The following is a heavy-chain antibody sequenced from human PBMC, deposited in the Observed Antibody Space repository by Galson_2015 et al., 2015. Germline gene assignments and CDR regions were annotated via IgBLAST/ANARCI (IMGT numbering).Heavy chain of an antibody. J-gene: IGHJ3*02. D-gene: IGHD3-3*01. V-gene: IGHV3-23*01. CDR3: ATDWSGYFSAFEI. CDR1: GFTFSSYA. Sequence: SLRLSCAASGFTFSSYAMSWVRQAPGKGLEWVSAISGSGGSTYYADSVKGRFTISRDNSKNTLYLQMNSLRAEDTAVYYCATDWSGYFSAFEIWGQGTMVTVSS. CDR2: ISGSGGST.